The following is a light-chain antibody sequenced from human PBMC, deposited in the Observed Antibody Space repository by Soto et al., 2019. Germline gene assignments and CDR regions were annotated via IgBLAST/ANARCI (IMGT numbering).Light chain of an antibody. CDR2: DSS. V-gene: IGKV3-20*01. Sequence: EIVLTQSPGTLSLSPGERATLSCRASQTINNYVAWYQQKPGQAPRVLIYDSSIRATGVPDRFSGSGSGTDFTLTSSRLEPEDFAVYYCQQYVDSPETFGGGTKVEIK. J-gene: IGKJ4*01. CDR1: QTINNY. CDR3: QQYVDSPET.